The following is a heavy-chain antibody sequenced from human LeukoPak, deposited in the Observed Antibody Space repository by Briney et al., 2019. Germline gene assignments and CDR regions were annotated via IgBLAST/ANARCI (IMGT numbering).Heavy chain of an antibody. CDR1: GFTFDDYA. J-gene: IGHJ4*02. Sequence: GGSLRLSCAASGFTFDDYAMHWVRQGPGKGLEWVSGINWNSGKTGYADSVRGRFTISRDNAKNSLYLQMNSLRAEDTALYYCTEDRLSGYTSGFKPDYWGRGTLVTVSS. D-gene: IGHD6-19*01. CDR3: TEDRLSGYTSGFKPDY. V-gene: IGHV3-9*01. CDR2: INWNSGKT.